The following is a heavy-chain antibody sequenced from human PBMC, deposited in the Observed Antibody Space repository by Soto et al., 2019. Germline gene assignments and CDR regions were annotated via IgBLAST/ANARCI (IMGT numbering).Heavy chain of an antibody. CDR3: ASRPPYYYGSGSYGFDP. D-gene: IGHD3-10*01. J-gene: IGHJ5*02. CDR1: GSSISSGGYS. V-gene: IGHV4-30-2*01. Sequence: QLQLQESGSGLVKPSQTLSLTCAVSGSSISSGGYSWSWIRQPPGKGLECIGYIYHSGSTYYNPSLKSRVTISVDRSKNQFSLKLSSVTAADTAVYYCASRPPYYYGSGSYGFDPWGQGTLVTVSS. CDR2: IYHSGST.